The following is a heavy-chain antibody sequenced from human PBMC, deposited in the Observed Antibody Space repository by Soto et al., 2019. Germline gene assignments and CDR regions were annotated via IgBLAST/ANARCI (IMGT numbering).Heavy chain of an antibody. J-gene: IGHJ4*02. CDR1: GFTFSSYW. CDR3: ARRGRSITIFGVVIKGPDYFDY. Sequence: GGSLRLSCAASGFTFSSYWMSWVRQAPGKGLEWVANIKQDGSEKYYVDSVKGRFTISRDNAKNSLYLQMNSLRAEDTAVYYCARRGRSITIFGVVIKGPDYFDYWGQGTLVTVSS. CDR2: IKQDGSEK. V-gene: IGHV3-7*05. D-gene: IGHD3-3*01.